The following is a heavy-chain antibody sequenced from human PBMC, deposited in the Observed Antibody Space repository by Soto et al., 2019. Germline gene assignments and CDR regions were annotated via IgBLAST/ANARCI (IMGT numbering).Heavy chain of an antibody. Sequence: QVQLQESGPGLVKPSQTLSLKCSVSGDSINNAEYYWSWIRQHAGQGLEWIGYIYYSGTTYYNPSLKSRITISIDTSKNQFSLEMSSVTAADTAVYYGARVRGHAFDIRGQGTMVTVSS. V-gene: IGHV4-31*03. CDR3: ARVRGHAFDI. CDR1: GDSINNAEYY. D-gene: IGHD3-10*01. CDR2: IYYSGTT. J-gene: IGHJ3*02.